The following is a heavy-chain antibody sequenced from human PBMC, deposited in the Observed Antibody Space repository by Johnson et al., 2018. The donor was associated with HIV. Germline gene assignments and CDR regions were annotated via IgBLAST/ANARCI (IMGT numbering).Heavy chain of an antibody. CDR1: GFTFDDYG. D-gene: IGHD6-19*01. CDR3: ATTRLSTGWYAFDI. CDR2: INWNGGST. Sequence: VQLVESGGGVVRPGGSLRLSCAASGFTFDDYGMSWVRQAPGKGLEWVSGINWNGGSTGYADSVKGRFTISRDNVKNSLYLQMNSLRVKDTALYYFATTRLSTGWYAFDIWGQGTMVTVSS. J-gene: IGHJ3*02. V-gene: IGHV3-20*04.